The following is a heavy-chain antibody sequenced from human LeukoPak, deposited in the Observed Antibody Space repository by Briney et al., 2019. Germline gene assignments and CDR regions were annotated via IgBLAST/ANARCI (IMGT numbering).Heavy chain of an antibody. D-gene: IGHD6-19*01. J-gene: IGHJ4*02. CDR3: ARGSGWYYY. CDR1: GGTFSGYY. CDR2: SNDSGGT. Sequence: SETLSLTCAVYGGTFSGYYWSWIRQPPGKRLEWVGESNDSGGTNYNPSLKSRVTISADKSKNQVSLKLTSVTAADTAVYYCARGSGWYYYWGQGTLVTVSS. V-gene: IGHV4-34*01.